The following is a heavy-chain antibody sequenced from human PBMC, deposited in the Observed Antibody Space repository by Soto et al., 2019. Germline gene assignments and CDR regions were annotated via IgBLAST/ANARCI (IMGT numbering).Heavy chain of an antibody. CDR3: KRHAVIPKLRYGMDV. CDR1: GGSISGYY. Sequence: SETLSLTCTVSGGSISGYYWSWIRQPPGKGLEWIGYIFYLGNTLYSPSLRGRVTISVDTSKNLFSLDLRSATAADTAVYYCKRHAVIPKLRYGMDVWGQGTTVTVSS. V-gene: IGHV4-59*08. J-gene: IGHJ6*02. CDR2: IFYLGNT. D-gene: IGHD2-21*01.